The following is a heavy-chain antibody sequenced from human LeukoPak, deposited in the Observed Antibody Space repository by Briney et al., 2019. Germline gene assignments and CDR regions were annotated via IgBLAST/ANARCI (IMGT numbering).Heavy chain of an antibody. V-gene: IGHV4-34*01. J-gene: IGHJ4*02. CDR3: ARDNGVAAAGTLYFDY. Sequence: SETLSLTCAVYGGSFSGYYWSWIRQPPGKGLEWIEETNHSGSTNYNPSLKSRVTISVDTSKNQFSLKLSSVTAADTAVYYCARDNGVAAAGTLYFDYWGQGTLVTVSS. CDR2: TNHSGST. D-gene: IGHD6-13*01. CDR1: GGSFSGYY.